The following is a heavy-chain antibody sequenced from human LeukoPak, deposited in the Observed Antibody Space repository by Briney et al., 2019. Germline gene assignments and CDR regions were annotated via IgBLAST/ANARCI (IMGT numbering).Heavy chain of an antibody. CDR3: ARDMGYCSSSNCYTYYLDY. Sequence: GGSLRLSCAASGFTFSSYSMNWVRQGPGKGLEWVSYTSSGSSTIYYADSVKGRFTISRDNAKNSLYLQMNSLRGEDTAVYYCARDMGYCSSSNCYTYYLDYWGQGTLVTVSS. CDR1: GFTFSSYS. D-gene: IGHD2-2*01. J-gene: IGHJ4*02. CDR2: TSSGSSTI. V-gene: IGHV3-48*04.